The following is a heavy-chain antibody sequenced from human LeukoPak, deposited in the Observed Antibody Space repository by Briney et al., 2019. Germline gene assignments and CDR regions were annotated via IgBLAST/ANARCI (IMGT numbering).Heavy chain of an antibody. J-gene: IGHJ4*02. Sequence: SQTLSLTCAISGDSVSSNSAAWNWIRQSPSRGLEWLGRTYYRSKWYNDYAVSVKSRITINPDTSKNQFSLQLNSVIPEDTAVYYCARDPSGCSGGSCYRKYYFDYWGQGTLVTVSS. CDR3: ARDPSGCSGGSCYRKYYFDY. V-gene: IGHV6-1*01. D-gene: IGHD2-15*01. CDR2: TYYRSKWYN. CDR1: GDSVSSNSAA.